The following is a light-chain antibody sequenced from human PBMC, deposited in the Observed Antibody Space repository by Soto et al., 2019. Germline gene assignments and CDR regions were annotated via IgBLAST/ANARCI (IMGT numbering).Light chain of an antibody. CDR1: SSNIGNNY. CDR2: DNN. V-gene: IGLV1-51*01. Sequence: QSVLTQPPSVSAAPGQKVTISCSGSSSNIGNNYVSWYQQLPGTAPKLLIYDNNKRPSGIPDRFSGSKSGTSATLGITGLQTGDEADYYCATWDSSLSVGGVVFGGGTKLTVL. J-gene: IGLJ2*01. CDR3: ATWDSSLSVGGVV.